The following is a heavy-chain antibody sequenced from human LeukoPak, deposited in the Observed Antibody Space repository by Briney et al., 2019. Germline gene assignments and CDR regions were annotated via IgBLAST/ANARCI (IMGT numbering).Heavy chain of an antibody. CDR3: ARYIVGAIDY. D-gene: IGHD1-26*01. J-gene: IGHJ4*02. CDR2: IYYSGST. V-gene: IGHV4-59*01. Sequence: SETLSLTCTVSGGSISSYYWSWIRQPPGKGLEWIGYIYYSGSTNYNPSLKSRVTISVDTSKNQFSLKLSSVTAADTAVYYCARYIVGAIDYWGQGALVTVSS. CDR1: GGSISSYY.